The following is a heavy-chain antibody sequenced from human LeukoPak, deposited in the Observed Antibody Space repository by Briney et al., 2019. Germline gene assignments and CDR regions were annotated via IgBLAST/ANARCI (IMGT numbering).Heavy chain of an antibody. CDR1: GFTFSNYA. CDR3: AKWGDYDVLTGYYVSDY. CDR2: ISYDGSNK. V-gene: IGHV3-30*04. D-gene: IGHD3-9*01. Sequence: GGSLRLSCAASGFTFSNYAMHWVRQAPGKGLEWVAVISYDGSNKYYADSVKGRFTISRDNSKNTVFLQMNSLRAEDTAVYYCAKWGDYDVLTGYYVSDYWGQGTLVTVSS. J-gene: IGHJ4*02.